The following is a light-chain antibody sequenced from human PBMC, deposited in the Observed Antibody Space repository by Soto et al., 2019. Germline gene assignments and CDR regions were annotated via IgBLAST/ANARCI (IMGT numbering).Light chain of an antibody. J-gene: IGKJ1*01. Sequence: EIVLTQSPGTLSLSPGERATLSCRASQSVSSSYLAWYQQKPGQAPRLLIHGTSSRATGIPDRFSGSGSGTDFTLTISRLEPEDFAVYYCQQYDYSWTFGQGTKVDIK. CDR3: QQYDYSWT. CDR1: QSVSSSY. V-gene: IGKV3-20*01. CDR2: GTS.